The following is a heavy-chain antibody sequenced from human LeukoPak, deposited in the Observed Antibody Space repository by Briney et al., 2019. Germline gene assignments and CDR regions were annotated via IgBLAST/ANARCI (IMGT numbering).Heavy chain of an antibody. D-gene: IGHD5-12*01. Sequence: GGSLRLSCAASGFTFRNYAMTRVRQAPGKGLEWVSSIPSSGDGTYYADSVKGRFTISRDNSKNMLYLQMNSLRAEDTAVYYCARRTSGAFDFWDQGTLVTVSS. CDR1: GFTFRNYA. V-gene: IGHV3-23*01. CDR2: IPSSGDGT. J-gene: IGHJ4*02. CDR3: ARRTSGAFDF.